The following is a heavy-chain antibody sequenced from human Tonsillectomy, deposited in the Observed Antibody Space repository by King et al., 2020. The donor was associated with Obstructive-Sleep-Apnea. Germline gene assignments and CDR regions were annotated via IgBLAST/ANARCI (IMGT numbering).Heavy chain of an antibody. V-gene: IGHV4-39*07. Sequence: LQLQESGPGLVKPSETLSLTCTVSGGSISSSSYYWGWIRQPPGKGLEWIGSIYYSGNTYSDPSLESRVTISIDTSKNQFSLNLNSVTAADTAVYYCARVSRHDYSNFFDYWGQGSLVTVSS. CDR2: IYYSGNT. CDR1: GGSISSSSYY. J-gene: IGHJ4*02. CDR3: ARVSRHDYSNFFDY. D-gene: IGHD4-11*01.